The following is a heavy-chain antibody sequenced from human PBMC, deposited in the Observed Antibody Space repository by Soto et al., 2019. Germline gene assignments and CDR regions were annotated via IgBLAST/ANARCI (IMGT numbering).Heavy chain of an antibody. CDR1: GYTFTSYA. V-gene: IGHV1-3*01. J-gene: IGHJ5*02. D-gene: IGHD2-21*02. Sequence: ASVEVSCKASGYTFTSYAMHWVRQAPGQRLEWMGWINAGNGNTRYSQKFQGRVTITRDTSTSTVYMELSSLRSEDTAVYYCARDWAVVTATWFDPWGQGTLVTVSS. CDR2: INAGNGNT. CDR3: ARDWAVVTATWFDP.